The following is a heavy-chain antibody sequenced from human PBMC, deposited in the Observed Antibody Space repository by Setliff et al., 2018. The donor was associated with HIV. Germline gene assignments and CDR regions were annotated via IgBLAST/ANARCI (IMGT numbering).Heavy chain of an antibody. J-gene: IGHJ4*02. CDR3: ARDPYCPNTCYEDFTFDS. D-gene: IGHD2-8*01. V-gene: IGHV3-66*01. CDR1: EFSVSSNT. Sequence: PGESLKISCAGSEFSVSSNTMSWIRQAPGKGPEWVSLIYSGGGTYYADSVKGRFTISRDNSKNTLYLQMSSLRAEDTAVYYCARDPYCPNTCYEDFTFDSWGQGTLVTVSS. CDR2: IYSGGGT.